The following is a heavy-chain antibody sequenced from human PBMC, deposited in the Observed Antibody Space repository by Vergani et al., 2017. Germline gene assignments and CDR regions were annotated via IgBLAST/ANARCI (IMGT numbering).Heavy chain of an antibody. Sequence: QVQLVQSGAEVKKPGASVKVSCKASGYTFTGYYMHWVRQAPGQGLEWMGWINPNSGGTNYAQKFQGRVTMTRDTSISTAYMELSWLRSDDTAVYYCASYDSSGYWSRWPVHAFDIWGQGTMVTVSS. D-gene: IGHD3-22*01. CDR2: INPNSGGT. CDR1: GYTFTGYY. J-gene: IGHJ3*02. V-gene: IGHV1-2*02. CDR3: ASYDSSGYWSRWPVHAFDI.